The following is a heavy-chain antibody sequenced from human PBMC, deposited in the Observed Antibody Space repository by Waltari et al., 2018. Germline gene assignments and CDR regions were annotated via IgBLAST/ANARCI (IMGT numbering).Heavy chain of an antibody. CDR1: GYSLSELS. V-gene: IGHV1-24*01. D-gene: IGHD3-10*01. CDR2: VGPEDEET. J-gene: IGHJ6*02. Sequence: QVQLVQSGAEVRKPGASVKVSCKVSGYSLSELSMHWVRQAPGKGLEWVGGGGEGPGEGGEGVGGVGPEDEETVEGQKCQGRVTRTEDTSTDTAYMELSSLRSDDTAVYYCTTDIMLRVFSNVWGQGTTVTVSS. CDR3: TTDIMLRVFSNV.